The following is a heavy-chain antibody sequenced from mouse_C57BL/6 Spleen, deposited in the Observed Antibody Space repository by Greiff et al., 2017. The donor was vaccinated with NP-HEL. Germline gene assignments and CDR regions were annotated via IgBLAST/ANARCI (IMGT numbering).Heavy chain of an antibody. CDR1: GYTFTSYG. V-gene: IGHV1-81*01. CDR3: AREGGTHAMDY. CDR2: IYPRSGNT. D-gene: IGHD3-3*01. Sequence: QVQLQQSGAELARPGASVKLSCKASGYTFTSYGISWVKQRTGQGLEWIGEIYPRSGNTYYNEKFKGRATLTADKSSSTAYMELRSLTSEDSAVYFCAREGGTHAMDYWGQGTSVTVSS. J-gene: IGHJ4*01.